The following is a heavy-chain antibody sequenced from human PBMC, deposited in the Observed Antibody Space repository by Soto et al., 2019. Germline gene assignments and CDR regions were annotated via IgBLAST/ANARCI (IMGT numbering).Heavy chain of an antibody. CDR1: GGSISSGGYY. V-gene: IGHV4-31*03. Sequence: SETLSLTCTVSGGSISSGGYYWSWIRQHPGKGLEWIGYIYYSGSTYYNPSLKSRVTISVDTSKNQFSLKLSSVTAADTAVYYCARGRYYYDSSGYYSPRVFDYWGQGTLVTVSS. D-gene: IGHD3-22*01. CDR3: ARGRYYYDSSGYYSPRVFDY. CDR2: IYYSGST. J-gene: IGHJ4*02.